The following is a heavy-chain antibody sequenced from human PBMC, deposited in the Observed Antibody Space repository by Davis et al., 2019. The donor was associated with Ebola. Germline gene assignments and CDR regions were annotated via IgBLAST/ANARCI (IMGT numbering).Heavy chain of an antibody. Sequence: LSLTCAVYGGSFSGYYWSWIRQAPGKGLEWVGFIRSKAFGGKPAYAASVKGRFTISRDDSNSIAYLQLDSLKTEDTAVYYCTTDLPHYDYVWGSYRYLDAFDIWGQGTMVTVSS. CDR3: TTDLPHYDYVWGSYRYLDAFDI. D-gene: IGHD3-16*02. CDR1: GGSFSGYY. J-gene: IGHJ3*02. CDR2: IRSKAFGGKP. V-gene: IGHV3-49*03.